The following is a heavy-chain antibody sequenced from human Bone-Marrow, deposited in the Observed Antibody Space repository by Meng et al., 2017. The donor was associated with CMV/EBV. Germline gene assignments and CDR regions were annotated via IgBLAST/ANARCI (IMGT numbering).Heavy chain of an antibody. Sequence: ASVKVSCKASGYTFTSYGISWVRQAPGQGLEWMGWISAYNGNTNYAQKLQGRVTMTTDTSTSTAYMELRSLRSDDTAVYYCARAGNTIFGVVINNTGLDYWGQGTLVTVSS. CDR2: ISAYNGNT. J-gene: IGHJ4*02. V-gene: IGHV1-18*01. D-gene: IGHD3-3*01. CDR3: ARAGNTIFGVVINNTGLDY. CDR1: GYTFTSYG.